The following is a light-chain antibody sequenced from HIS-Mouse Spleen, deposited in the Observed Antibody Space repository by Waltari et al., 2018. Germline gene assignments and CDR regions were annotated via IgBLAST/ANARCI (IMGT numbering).Light chain of an antibody. Sequence: QSALTQPASVSGSPVQSITISCTGTSSDVVGYNYVSWYQQHPGKAPKLMIYEVSNRPSGVSNRFSGSKSGNTASLTISGLQAEDEADYYCSSYTSSSTFFGTGTKVTVL. CDR2: EVS. J-gene: IGLJ1*01. V-gene: IGLV2-14*01. CDR1: SSDVVGYNY. CDR3: SSYTSSSTF.